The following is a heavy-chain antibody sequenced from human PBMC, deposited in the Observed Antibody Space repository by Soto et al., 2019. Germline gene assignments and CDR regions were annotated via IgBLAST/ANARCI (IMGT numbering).Heavy chain of an antibody. CDR2: IYYSGST. V-gene: IGHV4-59*08. CDR1: GGSISSYY. D-gene: IGHD1-26*01. Sequence: QVQLQESGPGLVKPSETLSLTCTVSGGSISSYYWSWIRQPPGKGLEWIGYIYYSGSTNYNPSLKSRVTISVDTSKNQFSLKLSSVTAADTAVYYCARHAFSGSYTFQHWGQATLVTVSS. J-gene: IGHJ1*01. CDR3: ARHAFSGSYTFQH.